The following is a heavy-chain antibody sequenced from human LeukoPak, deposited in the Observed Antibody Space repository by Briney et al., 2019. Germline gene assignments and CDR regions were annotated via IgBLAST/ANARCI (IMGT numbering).Heavy chain of an antibody. V-gene: IGHV3-15*01. CDR1: GFTFSNAW. CDR2: IKSKTDGGTT. D-gene: IGHD2-15*01. Sequence: GGSLRLSCAASGFTFSNAWMSWVRQAPGKGLEWVGRIKSKTDGGTTDYAAPVKGRFTISRDDSKNTLYLQMNSLKTEDTAVYYCTTDFSWWDTEGYYMDVWGKGTTVTVSS. CDR3: TTDFSWWDTEGYYMDV. J-gene: IGHJ6*03.